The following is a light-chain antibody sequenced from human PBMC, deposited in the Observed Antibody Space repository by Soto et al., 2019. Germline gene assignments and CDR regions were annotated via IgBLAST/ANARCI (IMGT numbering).Light chain of an antibody. Sequence: QPVLTQSPSASASLGASVKLTCTRSSGHSTYAIAWHQQQPEQGPRYLMKLNSDGSHNKGDGIPDRFSGSSSGAERYLTISSLQSEDEADYYCQTWGTGFWVFGGGTKLTVL. J-gene: IGLJ3*02. CDR3: QTWGTGFWV. CDR1: SGHSTYA. V-gene: IGLV4-69*01. CDR2: LNSDGSH.